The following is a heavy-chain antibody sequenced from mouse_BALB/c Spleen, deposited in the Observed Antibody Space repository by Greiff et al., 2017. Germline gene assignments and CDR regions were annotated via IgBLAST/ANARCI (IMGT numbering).Heavy chain of an antibody. J-gene: IGHJ2*02. CDR3: ARGLGYDYDGFDY. V-gene: IGHV1-14*01. D-gene: IGHD2-4*01. Sequence: EVQLQESGPELVKPGASVKMSCKASGYTFTSYVMHWVKQKPGQGLEWIGYINTYNDGTKYNEKFKGMATLTSDKSSSTTYMVLSSLTSEDSAVYYCARGLGYDYDGFDYWGQGTSLTVSS. CDR2: INTYNDGT. CDR1: GYTFTSYV.